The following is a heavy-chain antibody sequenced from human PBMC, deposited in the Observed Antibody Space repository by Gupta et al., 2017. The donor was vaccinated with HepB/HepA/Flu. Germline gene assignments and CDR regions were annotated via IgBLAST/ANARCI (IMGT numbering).Heavy chain of an antibody. J-gene: IGHJ4*02. CDR2: INHSGST. CDR1: GGSFSGYY. Sequence: QVQLQQWGAGLLKPSETLSLTCAVYGGSFSGYYWSWIRQPPGKGLEWIGEINHSGSTNYNPSLKSRVTISVDTSKNQFSLKLSSVTAADTAVYYCARGGNTTDGDGVFYFDYWGQGTLVTVSS. V-gene: IGHV4-34*01. CDR3: ARGGNTTDGDGVFYFDY. D-gene: IGHD1-7*01.